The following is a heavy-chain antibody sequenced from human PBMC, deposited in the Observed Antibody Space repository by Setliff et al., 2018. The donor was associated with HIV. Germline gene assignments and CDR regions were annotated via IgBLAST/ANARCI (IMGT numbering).Heavy chain of an antibody. CDR3: ARGNNDLESFDY. CDR2: IYSGGDA. D-gene: IGHD3-3*01. CDR1: GLSISSNY. V-gene: IGHV3-53*01. Sequence: PGGSLRLSCAASGLSISSNYMSWVRQAPGKGLEWVSIIYSGGDAYYSDSLKGRFTISRDNSKNQFSLKLTSVTASDTAVYYCARGNNDLESFDYWGQGALVTVSS. J-gene: IGHJ4*02.